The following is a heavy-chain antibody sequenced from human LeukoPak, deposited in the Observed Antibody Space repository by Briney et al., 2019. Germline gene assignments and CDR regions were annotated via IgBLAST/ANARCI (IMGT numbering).Heavy chain of an antibody. V-gene: IGHV3-21*01. Sequence: GGSLRLSCAASGFTFSSYEMNWVRQAPGKGLEWVSSICSSSRYLYYADSVKGRFTISRDNAKSSLYLQMNSLRAEDTAVYYCARRGEYYYGSGSQYYYYYYMDVWGKGTTVTISS. CDR1: GFTFSSYE. J-gene: IGHJ6*03. CDR2: ICSSSRYL. CDR3: ARRGEYYYGSGSQYYYYYYMDV. D-gene: IGHD3-10*01.